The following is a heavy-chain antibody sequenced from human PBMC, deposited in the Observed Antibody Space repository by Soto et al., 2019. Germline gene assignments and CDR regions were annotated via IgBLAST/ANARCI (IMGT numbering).Heavy chain of an antibody. J-gene: IGHJ6*02. CDR2: IIPIFGTA. D-gene: IGHD6-13*01. V-gene: IGHV1-69*01. CDR3: ARVRAYSSSWYDVYYYYGMDV. CDR1: GGNFSSYA. Sequence: QVQLVQSGAEVKKPGSSVKVSCKASGGNFSSYAISWVRQATGQWLEWMGGIIPIFGTANYAQKFQGRVTITADESTSTAYMELSSLRSEDTAVYYCARVRAYSSSWYDVYYYYGMDVCGQGPTVTVSS.